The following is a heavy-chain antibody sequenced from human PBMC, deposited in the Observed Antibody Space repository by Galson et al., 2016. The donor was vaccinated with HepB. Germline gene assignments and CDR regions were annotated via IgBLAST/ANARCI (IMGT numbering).Heavy chain of an antibody. D-gene: IGHD2-15*01. V-gene: IGHV1-69*06. CDR2: IIPIFGTA. Sequence: SVKVSCKASGGTFSSYAISWVRQAPGQGLEWMGGIIPIFGTANYAQKFQGGVTITADKSTSTAYMELSSLRSEDTAVYYCHLVVVAAFSFFYGMDVWGQGTTVTVSS. CDR3: HLVVVAAFSFFYGMDV. J-gene: IGHJ6*02. CDR1: GGTFSSYA.